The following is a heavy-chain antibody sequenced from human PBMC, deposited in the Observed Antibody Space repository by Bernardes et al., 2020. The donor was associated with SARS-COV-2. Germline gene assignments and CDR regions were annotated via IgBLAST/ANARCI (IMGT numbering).Heavy chain of an antibody. Sequence: SETLSLTCTVSGGSISSYYWSWIRQPPGKGLEWIGYIYYSGSTNYNPSLKSRVTISVDTSKNQFSLKLSSVTAADTAVYYCASIIMITFGGVIVPDAFDIWGQGTMVTVSS. CDR2: IYYSGST. J-gene: IGHJ3*02. V-gene: IGHV4-59*01. D-gene: IGHD3-16*02. CDR1: GGSISSYY. CDR3: ASIIMITFGGVIVPDAFDI.